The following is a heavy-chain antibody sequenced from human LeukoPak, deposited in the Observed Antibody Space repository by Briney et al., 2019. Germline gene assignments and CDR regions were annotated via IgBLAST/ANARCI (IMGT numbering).Heavy chain of an antibody. CDR2: MNPNSGNT. J-gene: IGHJ4*02. CDR1: GYTFTSYD. V-gene: IGHV1-8*03. Sequence: GASVKVSCKASGYTFTSYDINWVRQATGQGLEWMGWMNPNSGNTGYAQKFQSRVTITRNTSISTAYMELSSLRSEDTAVYYCARVYRKGYSSSSGYWGQGTLVTVSS. CDR3: ARVYRKGYSSSSGY. D-gene: IGHD6-6*01.